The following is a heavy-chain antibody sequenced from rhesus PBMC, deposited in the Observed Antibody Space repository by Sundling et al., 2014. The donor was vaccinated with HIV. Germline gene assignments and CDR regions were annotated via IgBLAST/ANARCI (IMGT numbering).Heavy chain of an antibody. D-gene: IGHD4-35*01. J-gene: IGHJ4*01. CDR3: ARDYGNFFDY. CDR1: GGSISDGYY. Sequence: QVQLQESGPGLVKPSETLSLSCGVSGGSISDGYYWSWIRQPPGRGLEWIGRIYGSGESTDYNPSLKSRVTISTDTSNNQFSLKLSSVTAADTAVYYCARDYGNFFDYWGQGVLVTVSS. CDR2: IYGSGEST. V-gene: IGHV4-160*01.